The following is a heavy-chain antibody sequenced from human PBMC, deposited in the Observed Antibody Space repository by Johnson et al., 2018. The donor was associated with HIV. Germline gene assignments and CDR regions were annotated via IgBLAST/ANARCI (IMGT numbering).Heavy chain of an antibody. CDR3: ARDQRHIAAAGPPDAFDI. CDR2: INWNGGST. CDR1: RFTFSSYG. V-gene: IGHV3-20*04. D-gene: IGHD6-13*01. J-gene: IGHJ3*02. Sequence: EVQLVESGGGVVQPGGSLRLSCEASRFTFSSYGMHWVRQAPGKGLEWVSGINWNGGSTAYGDSVKGRFTISRDNAKNSLYLQMNSLRAEDTAVYYCARDQRHIAAAGPPDAFDIWGQGTMVTVSS.